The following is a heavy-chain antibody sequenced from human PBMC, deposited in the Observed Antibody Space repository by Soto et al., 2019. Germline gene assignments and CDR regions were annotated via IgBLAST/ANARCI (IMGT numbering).Heavy chain of an antibody. CDR3: ARLGYNDVSTGYAYYFDY. Sequence: QVQLQESGPGLVRPSGTLSLTCAVSGDSITSYYWSWIRQPPGKGLEWIGYIYYSGSTNYNPSLKSPVTISADTSKNQFSLLLTSVTAADTAVYYCARLGYNDVSTGYAYYFDYWGQGTLVTVSS. J-gene: IGHJ4*02. CDR2: IYYSGST. D-gene: IGHD3-9*01. V-gene: IGHV4-59*08. CDR1: GDSITSYY.